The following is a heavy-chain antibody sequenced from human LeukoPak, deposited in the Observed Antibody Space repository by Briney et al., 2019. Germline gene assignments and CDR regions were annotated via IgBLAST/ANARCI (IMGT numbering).Heavy chain of an antibody. Sequence: PSETLSLTSAVSGGSISIYNWSWIRQPAGKGLEWIGRIYTSGTITYNPSLKSRVTMSVDTSMNHFSLKLSSVTAADTAVYYCARVVASYRNYYYMDVWGKGTTVTVSS. D-gene: IGHD3-10*01. CDR1: GGSISIYN. CDR2: IYTSGTI. J-gene: IGHJ6*03. V-gene: IGHV4-4*07. CDR3: ARVVASYRNYYYMDV.